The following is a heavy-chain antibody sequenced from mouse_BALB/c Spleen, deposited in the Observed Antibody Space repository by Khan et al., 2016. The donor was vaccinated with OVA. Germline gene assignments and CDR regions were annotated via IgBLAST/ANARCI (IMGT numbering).Heavy chain of an antibody. D-gene: IGHD1-1*01. J-gene: IGHJ3*01. CDR2: IWAGGST. V-gene: IGHV2-9*02. CDR1: GFSLTSYG. Sequence: QVQLKESGPGLVAPSQSLSIICTVSGFSLTSYGVHWVRQPPGKGLEWLGLIWAGGSTNYNSALMSRLSISKDNSKSQVFLKMNSLQIDDTAMYYCVGPYYGSAWFAYWGQGTLSLSLQ. CDR3: VGPYYGSAWFAY.